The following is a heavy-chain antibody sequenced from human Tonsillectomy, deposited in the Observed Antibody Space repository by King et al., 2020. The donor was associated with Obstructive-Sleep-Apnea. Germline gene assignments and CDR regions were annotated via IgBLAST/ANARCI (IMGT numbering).Heavy chain of an antibody. J-gene: IGHJ4*02. Sequence: ESGGGLVQPGGSLRLSCAASGITFSSYVMSWGRRTPGKGLEWVSSISGSGGTYYADSVKGRFTISRDNSKNTLYMQMNSLRAEDTAVYYCARYCGAATCYSGFDYWGQGTLVTVSS. CDR2: ISGSGGT. CDR1: GITFSSYV. D-gene: IGHD2-15*01. V-gene: IGHV3-23*01. CDR3: ARYCGAATCYSGFDY.